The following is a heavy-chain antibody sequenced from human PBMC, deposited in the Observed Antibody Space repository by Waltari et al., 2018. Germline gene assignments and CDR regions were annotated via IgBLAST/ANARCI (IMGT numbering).Heavy chain of an antibody. CDR1: GFTLTSST. CDR3: AKDEGNRRAPTFGMDV. D-gene: IGHD3-16*01. V-gene: IGHV3-23*01. Sequence: EMQLLESGGGLAQPGGSVRLSCAASGFTLTSSTLNWCRQAPGRGLEWFSLMSGSGLIDYADSVKGRFTISRDNSKNTVFLQMDSLRAEDTAVYYCAKDEGNRRAPTFGMDVWGRGTTVIVS. J-gene: IGHJ6*02. CDR2: MSGSGLI.